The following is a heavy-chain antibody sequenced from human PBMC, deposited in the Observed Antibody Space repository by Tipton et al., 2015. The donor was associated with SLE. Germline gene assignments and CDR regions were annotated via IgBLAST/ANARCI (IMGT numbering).Heavy chain of an antibody. Sequence: LRLSCTVSGGSISGYYWNWIRQPPGKGLEWVGYINYSGNTNYNPSLKSRVTISVDTSKTHFSLRLNSVTAADTAVYYCARDNDGTDIWGQGTMVTVSS. CDR3: ARDNDGTDI. CDR2: INYSGNT. J-gene: IGHJ3*02. D-gene: IGHD3-22*01. V-gene: IGHV4-59*12. CDR1: GGSISGYY.